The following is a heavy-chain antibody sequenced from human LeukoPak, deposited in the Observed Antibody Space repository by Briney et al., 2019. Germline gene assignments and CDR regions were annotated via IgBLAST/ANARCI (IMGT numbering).Heavy chain of an antibody. CDR1: GFTFINNA. Sequence: GGSLRLSCVASGFTFINNALTWVRQAPGKGLEWVSNIGGSGITTSYANSVKGRFTISRDNSKNTLYLEMNSLGVDDTAIYYCAKCPSSLSCYGVRLDVWGQGTTVTVSS. V-gene: IGHV3-23*01. D-gene: IGHD2-2*01. CDR3: AKCPSSLSCYGVRLDV. J-gene: IGHJ6*02. CDR2: IGGSGITT.